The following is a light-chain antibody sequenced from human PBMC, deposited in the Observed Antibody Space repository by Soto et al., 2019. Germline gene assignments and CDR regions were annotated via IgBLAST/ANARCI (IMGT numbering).Light chain of an antibody. Sequence: SVLTQPASVSGSPGQSITISCTGTTSDIGDYNYVSWYHHLPDKVPKLIISLVSNRPSGVSNRFSGSESGNTASLTISGLQAEDEGDYYCTSWGIFGPGTKVTVL. V-gene: IGLV2-14*01. J-gene: IGLJ1*01. CDR2: LVS. CDR1: TSDIGDYNY. CDR3: TSWGI.